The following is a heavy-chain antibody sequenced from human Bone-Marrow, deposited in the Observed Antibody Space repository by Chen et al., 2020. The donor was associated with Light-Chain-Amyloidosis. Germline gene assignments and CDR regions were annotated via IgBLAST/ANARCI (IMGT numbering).Heavy chain of an antibody. CDR1: GGTFSNNG. CDR3: ARGKREWHYFGSGTYWDLDY. D-gene: IGHD3-10*01. CDR2: IVPLFRTA. J-gene: IGHJ4*02. Sequence: QVQLVQSGAEVRKPGSSVKVSCRTSGGTFSNNGISWVRQAPGQGLEWMGGIVPLFRTANYAQKFQDRVTITADKSTTTAYVELSSLRSEDTAMYYCARGKREWHYFGSGTYWDLDYWGQGTLVIVSS. V-gene: IGHV1-69*06.